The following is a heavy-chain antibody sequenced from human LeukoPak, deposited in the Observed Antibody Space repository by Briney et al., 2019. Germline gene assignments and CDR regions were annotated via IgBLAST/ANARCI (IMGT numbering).Heavy chain of an antibody. CDR1: GGSFSGYY. Sequence: SETLSLTCAVYGGSFSGYYWSWIRQPPGKGLEWIGEINHSGSTNYNPSLESRVTISVDTSKNQFSLKLSSVTAADTAVYYCARGPGSGSYSEGFDYWGQGTLVTVSS. CDR2: INHSGST. CDR3: ARGPGSGSYSEGFDY. J-gene: IGHJ4*02. V-gene: IGHV4-34*01. D-gene: IGHD1-26*01.